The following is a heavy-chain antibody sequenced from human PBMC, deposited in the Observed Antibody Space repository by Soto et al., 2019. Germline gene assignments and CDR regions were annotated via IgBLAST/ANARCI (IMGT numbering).Heavy chain of an antibody. Sequence: QVQLVQSGAEVKKPGASVKVSCKASGYTFTSYDINWVRQATGQGLEWMGWMNPNSGNTGYAQKFQGRVTMTRNTSISTAYMELSSLRSEDTAVYYCARGIGPLTYCGGDCSDAFDIWGQGTMVTVSS. D-gene: IGHD2-21*01. CDR1: GYTFTSYD. CDR2: MNPNSGNT. J-gene: IGHJ3*02. V-gene: IGHV1-8*01. CDR3: ARGIGPLTYCGGDCSDAFDI.